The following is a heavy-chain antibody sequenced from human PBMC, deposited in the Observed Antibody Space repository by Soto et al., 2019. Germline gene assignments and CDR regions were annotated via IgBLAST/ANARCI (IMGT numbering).Heavy chain of an antibody. D-gene: IGHD3-10*01. Sequence: PGGSLRLSCAASGFTFSSYSMNWVRQAPGKGLEWVSSISSSSSYIYYADSVKGRFTISRDNAKNSLYLQMNSLRAEDTAVYYCAREVLWFGELSSNYFDYWGQGTLVTVSS. CDR2: ISSSSSYI. J-gene: IGHJ4*02. CDR1: GFTFSSYS. CDR3: AREVLWFGELSSNYFDY. V-gene: IGHV3-21*01.